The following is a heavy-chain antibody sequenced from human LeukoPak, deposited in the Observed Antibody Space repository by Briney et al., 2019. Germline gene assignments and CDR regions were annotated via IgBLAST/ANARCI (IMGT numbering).Heavy chain of an antibody. CDR3: ARDRGSSWFQRALDY. V-gene: IGHV3-21*01. Sequence: GGSLRLSCAASGFTFSSYSMNWVRQAPGKGLEWVSSISSSSSYIYYADSVKGRFTISRDNAKNSLYLQMNSLRAEDTAVYYCARDRGSSWFQRALDYWGQGTLVTVSS. CDR2: ISSSSSYI. CDR1: GFTFSSYS. D-gene: IGHD6-13*01. J-gene: IGHJ4*02.